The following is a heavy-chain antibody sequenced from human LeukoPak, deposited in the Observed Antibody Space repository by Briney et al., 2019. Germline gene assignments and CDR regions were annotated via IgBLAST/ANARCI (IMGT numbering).Heavy chain of an antibody. V-gene: IGHV3-23*01. J-gene: IGHJ4*02. CDR3: AKAPYYYDSSGYYVLVYYFDY. CDR1: GFTFSSYW. D-gene: IGHD3-22*01. Sequence: GGSLRLSCAASGFTFSSYWMSWVRQAPGKGLEWVSSISGSGGSTYYADSVKGRFTISRDNSKNTLYLQMNSLRAEDTAVYYCAKAPYYYDSSGYYVLVYYFDYWGQGTLVTVSS. CDR2: ISGSGGST.